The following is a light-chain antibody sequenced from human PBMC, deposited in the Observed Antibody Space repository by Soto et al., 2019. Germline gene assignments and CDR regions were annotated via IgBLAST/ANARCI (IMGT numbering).Light chain of an antibody. CDR2: DAS. J-gene: IGKJ4*01. CDR3: QQRSNWQGT. CDR1: QSISKY. Sequence: EIVLTQSPVTLSLSPGERATLSCRASQSISKYLAWYQQKSGQAPRLLIYDASNKASGIPARFTGSGSGTDFTLTISRLEPEDVAVDYCQQRSNWQGTFGGGTKVDIK. V-gene: IGKV3-11*01.